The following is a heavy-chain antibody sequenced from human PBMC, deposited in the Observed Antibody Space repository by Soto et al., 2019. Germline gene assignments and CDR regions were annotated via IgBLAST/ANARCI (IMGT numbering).Heavy chain of an antibody. V-gene: IGHV5-51*01. CDR2: IYPGDSDT. Sequence: GESMKISCKGSGYSFTSYWIGWMRQMPGKSLVWMGIIYPGDSDTKYSPSFQGQVTISADKSISTAYLQWSSLKASDTAMYYCTRLNCSGGSCWTYCNYYRMDVCGEGTTVTV. CDR1: GYSFTSYW. D-gene: IGHD2-15*01. CDR3: TRLNCSGGSCWTYCNYYRMDV. J-gene: IGHJ6*02.